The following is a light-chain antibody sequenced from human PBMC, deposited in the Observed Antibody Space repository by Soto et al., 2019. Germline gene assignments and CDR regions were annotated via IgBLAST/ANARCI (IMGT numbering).Light chain of an antibody. CDR2: HAP. CDR3: EQYNSYS. Sequence: DIQMTQSPSTLPASVGDRVTITCRVSQSISNWLAWYQQKPGTAPKVLIDHAPNLQSGVPSRFSGSGSGTECALTVSSPQSDDFATYYCEQYNSYSFGQGTKVEIK. J-gene: IGKJ1*01. CDR1: QSISNW. V-gene: IGKV1-5*01.